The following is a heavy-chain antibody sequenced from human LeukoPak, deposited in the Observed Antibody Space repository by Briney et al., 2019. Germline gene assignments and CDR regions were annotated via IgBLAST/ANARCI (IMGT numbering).Heavy chain of an antibody. CDR2: ITGSGGST. J-gene: IGHJ4*02. CDR3: AKEGWFGEFEY. D-gene: IGHD3-10*01. CDR1: GFTFSSYA. V-gene: IGHV3-23*01. Sequence: GGSLRLSCAASGFTFSSYAMSWVRQAPGKGLEWVSVITGSGGSTYYADSVKGRFTISRDSSKNTLYLQMNSLRAEDTAVYYCAKEGWFGEFEYWGQGTLVTVSS.